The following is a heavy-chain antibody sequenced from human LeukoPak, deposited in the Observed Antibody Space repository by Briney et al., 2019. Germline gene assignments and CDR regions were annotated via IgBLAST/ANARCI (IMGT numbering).Heavy chain of an antibody. J-gene: IGHJ5*02. CDR1: GYSFTSYW. Sequence: GESLKISCKGSGYSFTSYWIGWVRQMPGKGLEWMGIIYPADSHTIYNPSFEGQVTISADKSISTAYLQWTSLKATDTAMYYCAREGNYSSSYIYSWGQGTLVTVSS. CDR2: IYPADSHT. V-gene: IGHV5-51*01. D-gene: IGHD6-13*01. CDR3: AREGNYSSSYIYS.